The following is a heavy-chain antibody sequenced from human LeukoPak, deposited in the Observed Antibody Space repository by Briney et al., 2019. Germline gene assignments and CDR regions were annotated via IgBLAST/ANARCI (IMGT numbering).Heavy chain of an antibody. CDR3: ATVGYGDPAAS. D-gene: IGHD4-17*01. CDR1: GFTFSRDA. CDR2: ISNDGNNK. J-gene: IGHJ4*02. Sequence: PGRSLRLSCTASGFTFSRDAMHWVRQAPGKGLEWVAVISNDGNNKYYADPVKGRFTISRHNSKNTLYLQMNSLSSEDTAVYYCATVGYGDPAASWGQGTLVTVSS. V-gene: IGHV3-30-3*01.